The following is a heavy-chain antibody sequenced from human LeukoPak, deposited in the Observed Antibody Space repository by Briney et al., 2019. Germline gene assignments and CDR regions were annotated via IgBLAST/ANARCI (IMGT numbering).Heavy chain of an antibody. J-gene: IGHJ6*03. CDR2: IIPIFSTA. D-gene: IGHD6-19*01. Sequence: SVKVSCKASGGTFSSYAISWVRQAPGQGLEWMGGIIPIFSTANYAQKFQGRVTITTDESTSTAYMELSSLRSEDTAVYYCASSKGVAGTFSSYYYYYMDVWGKGTTVTVSS. CDR1: GGTFSSYA. CDR3: ASSKGVAGTFSSYYYYYMDV. V-gene: IGHV1-69*05.